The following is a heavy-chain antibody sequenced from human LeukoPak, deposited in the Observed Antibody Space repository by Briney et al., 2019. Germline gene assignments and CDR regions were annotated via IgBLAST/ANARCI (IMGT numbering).Heavy chain of an antibody. CDR1: GFTFSGYW. D-gene: IGHD3-10*01. J-gene: IGHJ4*02. CDR2: INKDGMIT. Sequence: GGSLRLTCAASGFTFSGYWMLGVRQAPGRGLVWVSRINKDGMITDYADSVKGRFTISRGNAKNAVFLQMNSLRAEDTAVYYCARDFYGSGDYWGQGTLVTVSS. CDR3: ARDFYGSGDY. V-gene: IGHV3-74*01.